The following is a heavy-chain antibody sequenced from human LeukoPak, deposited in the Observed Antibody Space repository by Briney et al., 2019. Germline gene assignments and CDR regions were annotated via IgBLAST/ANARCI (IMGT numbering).Heavy chain of an antibody. CDR2: INPNSGGT. CDR3: ARGGSYLEYYYYYYMDV. D-gene: IGHD1-26*01. V-gene: IGHV1-2*02. Sequence: ASVKVSCKASGYTFTGQYMHWVRQAPGQGLEWMGWINPNSGGTNYAQKFQGRVTMTRDTSISTAYMELSRLRSDDTAVYYCARGGSYLEYYYYYYMDVWGKGTTVTVSS. CDR1: GYTFTGQY. J-gene: IGHJ6*03.